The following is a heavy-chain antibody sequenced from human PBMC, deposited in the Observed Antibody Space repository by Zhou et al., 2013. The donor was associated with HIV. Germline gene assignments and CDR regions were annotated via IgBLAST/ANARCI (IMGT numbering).Heavy chain of an antibody. V-gene: IGHV1-18*01. CDR1: VHNFNDYT. J-gene: IGHJ1*01. CDR3: ARDYYDSSGYYYRSVQW. Sequence: QVQLLQSGGEVKKPGASVKVSCKASVHNFNDYTFTWVRQAPGQGLEWMGWFSAYNGDRSYLQKYQGRFSMTPEAATSTAYMELRSLRPDDTAVYYCARDYYDSSGYYYRSVQWWGQGTLVTVSS. D-gene: IGHD3-22*01. CDR2: FSAYNGDR.